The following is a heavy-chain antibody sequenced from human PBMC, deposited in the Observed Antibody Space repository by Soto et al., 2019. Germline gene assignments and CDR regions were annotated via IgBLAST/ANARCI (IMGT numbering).Heavy chain of an antibody. Sequence: QVQLVESGGGVVQPGRSLRLSCAASGFTFSSYGMHWVRQAPGKGLEWVAVIWYDGSNKYYADSVRGRFTISRDNSKNPLYLQMNSVRAEDAAVYYGASEGAFYCGNSVLDYWGQGTLVTVSS. D-gene: IGHD3-10*01. J-gene: IGHJ4*02. V-gene: IGHV3-33*01. CDR2: IWYDGSNK. CDR3: ASEGAFYCGNSVLDY. CDR1: GFTFSSYG.